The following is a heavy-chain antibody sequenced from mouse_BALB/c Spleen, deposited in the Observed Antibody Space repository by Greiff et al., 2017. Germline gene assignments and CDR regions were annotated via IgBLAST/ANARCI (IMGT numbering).Heavy chain of an antibody. V-gene: IGHV1S53*02. CDR3: KVDYDGAWFAY. Sequence: QVQLKESDAELVKPGASVKISCKASGYTFTDYAIHWVKQKPEQGLEWIGYISPGNGDIKYNEKFKGKATLTADKSSSTAYLQLNSLTSEDSAVYFSKVDYDGAWFAYGGQGTLVTVAA. D-gene: IGHD2-4*01. CDR2: ISPGNGDI. J-gene: IGHJ3*01. CDR1: GYTFTDYA.